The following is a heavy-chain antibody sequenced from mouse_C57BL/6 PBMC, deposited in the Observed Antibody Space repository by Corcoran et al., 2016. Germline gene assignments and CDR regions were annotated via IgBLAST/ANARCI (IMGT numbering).Heavy chain of an antibody. Sequence: QGQLQQSGAELVKPGASVKISCKASGYAFSSYWMNWVKQRPGKGLEWIGQIYPGDGDTNYNGKFKGKATLTAVKSSSTAYMQLSSLTSEDSAVYFCARLDYGSSHYAMDYWGQRTSVTVSS. CDR1: GYAFSSYW. J-gene: IGHJ4*01. CDR3: ARLDYGSSHYAMDY. V-gene: IGHV1-80*01. CDR2: IYPGDGDT. D-gene: IGHD1-1*01.